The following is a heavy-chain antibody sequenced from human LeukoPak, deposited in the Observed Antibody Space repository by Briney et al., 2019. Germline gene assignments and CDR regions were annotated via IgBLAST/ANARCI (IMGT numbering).Heavy chain of an antibody. V-gene: IGHV5-51*01. Sequence: GESLKISCMDSGYSFTNYWIAWVRQMPGKGLEWMGVIYPGDSDTRYSPSFQGQVTISADKSISTAYLQWTSLKASDTAMYYCARHNRRSALGTTGSDYWGQGALVTVSS. CDR1: GYSFTNYW. D-gene: IGHD1-1*01. J-gene: IGHJ4*02. CDR2: IYPGDSDT. CDR3: ARHNRRSALGTTGSDY.